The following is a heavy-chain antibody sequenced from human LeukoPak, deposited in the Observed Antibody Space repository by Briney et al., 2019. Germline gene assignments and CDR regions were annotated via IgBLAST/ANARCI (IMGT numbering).Heavy chain of an antibody. Sequence: PSETLSLTCTVSGGSISSYYWSWIRQPPGKGLEWIGYIYYSGSTNYNPSLKSRVTISVDTSKNQFSLKLSSVTAADTAVYYCARDGYGDYPDWYFDLWGRGTLVTVSS. CDR3: ARDGYGDYPDWYFDL. CDR2: IYYSGST. V-gene: IGHV4-59*01. J-gene: IGHJ2*01. D-gene: IGHD4-17*01. CDR1: GGSISSYY.